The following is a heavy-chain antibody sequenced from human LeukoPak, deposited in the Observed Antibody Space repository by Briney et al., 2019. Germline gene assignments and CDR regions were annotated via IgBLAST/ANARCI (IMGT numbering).Heavy chain of an antibody. V-gene: IGHV5-51*01. CDR2: IYPGDSDT. CDR1: GYSFTSYW. D-gene: IGHD1-1*01. J-gene: IGHJ5*02. Sequence: GESLKISCKGSGYSFTSYWIGWVRQMPGKGLEWMGIIYPGDSDTRYSPSFQGQVTISADKSISTAYLQWSGLKASDTAMYYCARLRNLEPPSNWFDPWGQGTLVTVSS. CDR3: ARLRNLEPPSNWFDP.